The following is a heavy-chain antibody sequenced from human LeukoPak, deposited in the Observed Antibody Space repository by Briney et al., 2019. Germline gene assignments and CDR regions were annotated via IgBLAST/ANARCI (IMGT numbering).Heavy chain of an antibody. Sequence: PSETLSLTCTVSGGSISSSSYYWGWIRQPPGKGLEWIGSIYYSGSTYYNPSLKSRVTISVDTSKNQLSLKLSSVTAADTAVYYCARGPESLLWFGESPNWFDPWGQGTLVTVSS. CDR2: IYYSGST. J-gene: IGHJ5*02. D-gene: IGHD3-10*01. V-gene: IGHV4-39*07. CDR3: ARGPESLLWFGESPNWFDP. CDR1: GGSISSSSYY.